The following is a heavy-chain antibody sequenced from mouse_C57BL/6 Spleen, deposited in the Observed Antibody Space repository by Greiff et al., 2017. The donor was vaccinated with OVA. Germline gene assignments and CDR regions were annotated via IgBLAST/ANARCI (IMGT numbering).Heavy chain of an antibody. CDR2: IHPNSGST. CDR3: ATLYYGSPPFAY. CDR1: GYTFTSYW. Sequence: QVQLQQPGAELVKPGASVKLSCKASGYTFTSYWMHWVKQRPGQGLEWIGMIHPNSGSTNYNEKFKSKATLTVDKSSSTAYMQLSSLTSEDSAVYYCATLYYGSPPFAYWGQGTLVTVSA. V-gene: IGHV1-64*01. J-gene: IGHJ3*01. D-gene: IGHD1-1*01.